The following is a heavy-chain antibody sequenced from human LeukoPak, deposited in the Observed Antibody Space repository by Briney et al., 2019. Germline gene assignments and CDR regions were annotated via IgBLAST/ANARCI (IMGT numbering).Heavy chain of an antibody. Sequence: SETLSLTCTVSGGSISSYYWSWIRQPPGKGLEWIWYIYYSGSTNYNPSLKSRVTISVDTSKNQFSLKLSSVTAADTAVYYCASSYGDYVSYWGQGTLVTISS. V-gene: IGHV4-59*08. D-gene: IGHD4-17*01. J-gene: IGHJ4*02. CDR3: ASSYGDYVSY. CDR2: IYYSGST. CDR1: GGSISSYY.